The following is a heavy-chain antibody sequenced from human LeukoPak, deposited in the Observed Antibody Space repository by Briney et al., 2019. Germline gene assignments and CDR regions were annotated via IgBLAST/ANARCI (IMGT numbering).Heavy chain of an antibody. Sequence: PGGSLRLSCAASGFTFSSYWMSWVRQAPGKGLEWVANIKQDGSEKYYVDSVKGRFTISRDNAKNSLYLQMNSLRAEDTAVYYCARRSFAGADILTGYPPDYWGQGTLVTVSS. CDR2: IKQDGSEK. V-gene: IGHV3-7*01. J-gene: IGHJ4*02. D-gene: IGHD3-9*01. CDR3: ARRSFAGADILTGYPPDY. CDR1: GFTFSSYW.